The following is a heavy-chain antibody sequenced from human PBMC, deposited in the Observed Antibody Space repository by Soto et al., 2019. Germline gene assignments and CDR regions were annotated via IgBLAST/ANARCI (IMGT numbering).Heavy chain of an antibody. Sequence: PGGSLRLSCAASGFTFSSYEMNWVRQAPGKGLERVSYISSSGSTIYYADSVKGRFTISRDNAKNSLYLQMNSLRAEDTAVYYCARASGWYGYYYYGMDVWGQGTTVTVSS. CDR3: ARASGWYGYYYYGMDV. CDR1: GFTFSSYE. J-gene: IGHJ6*02. CDR2: ISSSGSTI. D-gene: IGHD6-19*01. V-gene: IGHV3-48*03.